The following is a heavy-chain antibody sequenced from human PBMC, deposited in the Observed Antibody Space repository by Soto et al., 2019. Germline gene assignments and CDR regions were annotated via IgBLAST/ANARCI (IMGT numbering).Heavy chain of an antibody. CDR3: ASALVPAADGELWYGEHFDY. V-gene: IGHV1-69*12. D-gene: IGHD2-2*01. CDR2: IIPIFGTA. Sequence: QVQLVQSGAEVKKPGSSVKVSCKASGGTFSSYAISWVRQAPGQGLEWMGGIIPIFGTANYAQKFQGRVTIPAYESTSTAYMELSSLRSEDTAVYYCASALVPAADGELWYGEHFDYWGQGTLVTVSS. CDR1: GGTFSSYA. J-gene: IGHJ4*02.